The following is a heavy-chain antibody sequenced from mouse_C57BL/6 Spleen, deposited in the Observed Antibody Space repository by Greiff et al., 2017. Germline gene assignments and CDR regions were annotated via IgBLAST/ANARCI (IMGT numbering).Heavy chain of an antibody. D-gene: IGHD2-3*01. CDR2: IYPRSGNT. CDR1: GYTFTSYG. V-gene: IGHV1-81*01. CDR3: ARVGDGYYAMDY. J-gene: IGHJ4*01. Sequence: QVQLKQSGAELARPGASVKLSCKASGYTFTSYGISWVKQRTGQGLEWIGEIYPRSGNTYYNEKFKGKATLTADKSSSTAYMELRSLTSEDSAVYFCARVGDGYYAMDYWGQGTSVTVSS.